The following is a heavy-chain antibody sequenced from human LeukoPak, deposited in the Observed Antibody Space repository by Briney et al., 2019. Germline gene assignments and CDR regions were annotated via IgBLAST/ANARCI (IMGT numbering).Heavy chain of an antibody. D-gene: IGHD5-24*01. J-gene: IGHJ4*02. V-gene: IGHV1-46*01. CDR3: ARESTSSHTTFDY. CDR2: INPSGGST. Sequence: ASVTVSFTASGYTFTSYYMHWVRQAPGQGLEWMGIINPSGGSTSYAQKFQGRVTMTRDMSTSTVYMELSSLRSEDTAVYYCARESTSSHTTFDYWGQGTLVTVSS. CDR1: GYTFTSYY.